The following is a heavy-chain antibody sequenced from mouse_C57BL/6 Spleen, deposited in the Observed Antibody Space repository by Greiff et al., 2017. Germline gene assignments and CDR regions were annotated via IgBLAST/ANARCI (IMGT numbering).Heavy chain of an antibody. V-gene: IGHV1-82*01. CDR1: GYAFSSSW. CDR2: IYPGDGDT. CDR3: ARNYYGSSYDWYFDV. Sequence: VKLQESGPELVKPGASVKISCKASGYAFSSSWMNWVKQRPGKGLEWIGRIYPGDGDTNYNGKFKGKATLTADKSSSTAYMQLSSLTSEDSAVYFCARNYYGSSYDWYFDVWGTGTTVTVSS. J-gene: IGHJ1*03. D-gene: IGHD1-1*01.